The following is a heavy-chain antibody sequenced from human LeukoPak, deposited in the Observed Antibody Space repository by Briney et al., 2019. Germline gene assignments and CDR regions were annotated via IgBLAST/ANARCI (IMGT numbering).Heavy chain of an antibody. CDR2: INTNTGNP. V-gene: IGHV7-4-1*02. Sequence: ASVTVSCTASGYTFTSYAMNWVRQAPGQGLEWMGWINTNTGNPTYAQGFTGRFVFSLDTSVSTAYLQISSLKAEDTAVYYCARDPNPVWELHEGAQNWFDPWGQGTLVTVSS. CDR1: GYTFTSYA. CDR3: ARDPNPVWELHEGAQNWFDP. J-gene: IGHJ5*02. D-gene: IGHD1-26*01.